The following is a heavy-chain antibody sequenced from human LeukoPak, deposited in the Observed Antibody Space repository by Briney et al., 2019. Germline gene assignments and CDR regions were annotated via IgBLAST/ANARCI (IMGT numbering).Heavy chain of an antibody. Sequence: PGGSLRLSCAASGFTFSSNDMSWVRQAPGKGLEWVSVIYSGGNTYYADSLKRRCTRYRHNSKHPMVLQINSLSAEDPAVYYCARDRRRDGSGSYYFYYWGPGTLVTVSS. D-gene: IGHD3-3*01. CDR1: GFTFSSND. J-gene: IGHJ4*02. CDR2: IYSGGNT. V-gene: IGHV3-53*01. CDR3: ARDRRRDGSGSYYFYY.